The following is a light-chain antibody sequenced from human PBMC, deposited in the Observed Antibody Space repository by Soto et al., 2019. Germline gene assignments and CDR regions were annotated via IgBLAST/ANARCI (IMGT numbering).Light chain of an antibody. V-gene: IGKV3-11*01. CDR1: QSVSGC. J-gene: IGKJ2*01. CDR2: DAS. Sequence: EIVLTQSPATLSLSPGERATLSCRASQSVSGCLAWYQQKPGQAPRLLIYDASNRATGIPARFSGSGSGTDFTLTISSLEPEDFAVYYCQQYGRTFGQGTKLEIK. CDR3: QQYGRT.